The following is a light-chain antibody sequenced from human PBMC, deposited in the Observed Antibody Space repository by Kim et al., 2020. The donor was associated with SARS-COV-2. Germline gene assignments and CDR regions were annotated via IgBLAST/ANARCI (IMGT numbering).Light chain of an antibody. CDR3: LQHSTYPIT. V-gene: IGKV1-17*01. CDR2: GPS. CDR1: QDIKND. Sequence: SPSVGDPVTITCPASQDIKNDFGWYQQNPGRAPHRLIYGPSRLQSGVPSRFSGSGSWAAFPLTISSVQPEDFATYFCLQHSTYPITFGRGTRLAIK. J-gene: IGKJ5*01.